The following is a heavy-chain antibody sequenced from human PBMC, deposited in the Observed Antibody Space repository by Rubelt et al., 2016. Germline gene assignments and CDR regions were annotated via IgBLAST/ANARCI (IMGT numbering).Heavy chain of an antibody. CDR3: ARFAIGGHSSGYLFDY. D-gene: IGHD3-22*01. CDR1: GYTFTGYY. J-gene: IGHJ4*02. CDR2: INPNSGGT. Sequence: QVQLVQSGAEVKKPGASVKVSCKASGYTFTGYYMHWVRQAPGQGLEWMGWINPNSGGTNYAQKFQVRVTRTRDTSISPAYMELGRLGSDDTAVYYCARFAIGGHSSGYLFDYWGQGTLVTVSS. V-gene: IGHV1-2*02.